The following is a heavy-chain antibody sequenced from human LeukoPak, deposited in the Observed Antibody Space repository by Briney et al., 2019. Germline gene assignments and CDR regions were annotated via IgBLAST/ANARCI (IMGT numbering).Heavy chain of an antibody. Sequence: GGSLRLSCVASGFTFSSCDMSWVSQARGKGREWVSNISCSVRSTSYPVSVHGRFTISRDNSKNTLHLQMNGLRADDPAVYYCAKEAAGSAINYFDCWGQGTLVTVSS. CDR3: AKEAAGSAINYFDC. CDR2: ISCSVRST. D-gene: IGHD2-15*01. V-gene: IGHV3-23*01. J-gene: IGHJ4*02. CDR1: GFTFSSCD.